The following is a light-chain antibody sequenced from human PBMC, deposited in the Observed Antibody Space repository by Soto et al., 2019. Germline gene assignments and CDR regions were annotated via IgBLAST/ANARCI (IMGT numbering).Light chain of an antibody. Sequence: EIVMTQSPATLSVSPGERATLSCRASQSVSSNLAWFHQKPGQAPRLLIYGASTRATGIPARFSGSGSGTEFTLTISSLQSEDFAVYYCQQYGALPYTFGQGTNLESK. V-gene: IGKV3-15*01. CDR1: QSVSSN. CDR3: QQYGALPYT. CDR2: GAS. J-gene: IGKJ2*01.